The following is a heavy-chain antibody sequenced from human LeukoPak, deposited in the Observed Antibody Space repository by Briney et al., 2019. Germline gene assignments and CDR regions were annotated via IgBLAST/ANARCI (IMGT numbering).Heavy chain of an antibody. V-gene: IGHV3-23*01. Sequence: GGSLRLSCAASGFTFSSYAMSWVRQAPGKGLEWVSPISGSGGSTYYADSVKGRFTISRDNSKNTLYLQMNSLRAEDTAVYYCANDHSYYYDSSGYFDYWGQGTLVTVSS. D-gene: IGHD3-22*01. CDR1: GFTFSSYA. CDR3: ANDHSYYYDSSGYFDY. CDR2: ISGSGGST. J-gene: IGHJ4*02.